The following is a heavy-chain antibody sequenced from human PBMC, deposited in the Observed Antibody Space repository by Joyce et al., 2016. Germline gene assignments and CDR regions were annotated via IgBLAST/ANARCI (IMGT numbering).Heavy chain of an antibody. CDR1: GIGFSYSG. CDR3: VKVKGGSAYHFDY. D-gene: IGHD6-6*01. CDR2: IKSKTDGGAT. V-gene: IGHV3-15*01. J-gene: IGHJ4*02. Sequence: EVRMVESGGDLVKPGGSLRLSCVASGIGFSYSGISWVRQAPGKGLEWVGRIKSKTDGGATDYSAPVKGRFSISRDDSESRLYLQMNSLKTDDTGIYYCVKVKGGSAYHFDYWGQGTLVIVSS.